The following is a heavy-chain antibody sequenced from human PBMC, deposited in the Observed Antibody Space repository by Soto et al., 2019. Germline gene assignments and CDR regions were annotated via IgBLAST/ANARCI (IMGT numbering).Heavy chain of an antibody. J-gene: IGHJ6*02. CDR3: ASEEHLGIPIFPSYYYGMDV. V-gene: IGHV1-69*01. Sequence: QVQLVQSGAEVKKPGSSVKVSCKASGGTFSSYAISWVRQAPGQGLEWMGGIIPIFGTANYAQKYQGRVTITADESTSTAYMELSSLRSEDTAVYYCASEEHLGIPIFPSYYYGMDVWGQGTTVTVSS. D-gene: IGHD3-9*01. CDR2: IIPIFGTA. CDR1: GGTFSSYA.